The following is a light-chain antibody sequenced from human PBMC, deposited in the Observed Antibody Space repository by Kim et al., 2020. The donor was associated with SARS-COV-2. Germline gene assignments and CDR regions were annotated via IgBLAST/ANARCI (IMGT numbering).Light chain of an antibody. Sequence: ALGQTVRITCQGDSLRSYYASWYQQKPGQAPVLVIYGRNNRPPGIPDRFSGSNSGNTASLTITGAQAEDEADYYCNSRDSSGYHLVFGGGTKLTVL. CDR1: SLRSYY. CDR3: NSRDSSGYHLV. V-gene: IGLV3-19*01. CDR2: GRN. J-gene: IGLJ2*01.